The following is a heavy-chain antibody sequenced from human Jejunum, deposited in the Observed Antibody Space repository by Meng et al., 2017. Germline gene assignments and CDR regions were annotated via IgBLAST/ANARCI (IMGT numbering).Heavy chain of an antibody. CDR1: EHTFSNYY. J-gene: IGHJ4*02. Sequence: VQLVQSGAEVKKPGTSVKVSCQSSEHTFSNYYLHWVRQAPGQGLEWMGVSNPNDGGTNYAQNFQGRVTMTRDTSTNTVNMELISLKSEDTAVYYCVREFRGGYFDYWGQGTLVTVSS. CDR3: VREFRGGYFDY. CDR2: SNPNDGGT. D-gene: IGHD3-10*01. V-gene: IGHV1-46*01.